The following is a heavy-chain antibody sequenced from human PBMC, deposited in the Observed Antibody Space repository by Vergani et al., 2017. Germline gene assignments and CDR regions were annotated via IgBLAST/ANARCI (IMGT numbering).Heavy chain of an antibody. J-gene: IGHJ4*02. CDR3: ARDENYYGSGSPPLDY. V-gene: IGHV1-69*12. CDR1: GGTFSSYA. D-gene: IGHD3-10*01. CDR2: IIPIFGTT. Sequence: QVQLVQSGAEVKKPGSSVKVSCKASGGTFSSYAISWVRQAPGQGLEWMGGIIPIFGTTNYAQKFQGRVTITADESTSTAYMELSSLRSEDTALSYCARDENYYGSGSPPLDYWGQGTLVTVSS.